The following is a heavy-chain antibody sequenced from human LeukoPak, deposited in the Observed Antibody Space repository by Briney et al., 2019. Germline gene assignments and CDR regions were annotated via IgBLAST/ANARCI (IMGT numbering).Heavy chain of an antibody. CDR1: GFTFSSYA. CDR3: ARDFRDSSGYYYPNFDY. V-gene: IGHV3-30*04. J-gene: IGHJ4*02. Sequence: GGSLRLSCAASGFTFSSYAMHWVRQAPGKGLEWVAVISYDGSNKYYADSVKGRFTISRDNSKNTLYLQMNSLRAEDTAVYYCARDFRDSSGYYYPNFDYWGQGTLVTVSP. CDR2: ISYDGSNK. D-gene: IGHD3-22*01.